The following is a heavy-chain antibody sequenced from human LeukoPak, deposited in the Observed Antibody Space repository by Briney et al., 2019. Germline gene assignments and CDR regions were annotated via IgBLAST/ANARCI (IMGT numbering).Heavy chain of an antibody. CDR1: GYTFTSYY. V-gene: IGHV1-46*01. Sequence: GASVKVSRKASGYTFTSYYMHWVRQAPGQGLEWMGIINPSGGSTSYAQKFQGRVTMTRDTSTSTVYMELSSLRSEDTAVYYCARDRRIVVVPAAIHYYYYYGMDVWGQGTTVTVSS. J-gene: IGHJ6*02. CDR2: INPSGGST. CDR3: ARDRRIVVVPAAIHYYYYYGMDV. D-gene: IGHD2-2*02.